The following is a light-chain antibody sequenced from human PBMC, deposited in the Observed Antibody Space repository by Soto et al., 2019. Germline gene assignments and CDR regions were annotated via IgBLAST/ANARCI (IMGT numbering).Light chain of an antibody. V-gene: IGKV1-5*01. CDR2: DAS. CDR1: HSISSW. J-gene: IGKJ4*01. Sequence: IQLTQSPSTLSASVGDRVTITCRASHSISSWLAWYQQKPGKAPKLLIYDASSLESGVPSRFSGSGSGTEFTLTISSLQPDDFATYYCQQYNSYPLTFGGGTKVDIK. CDR3: QQYNSYPLT.